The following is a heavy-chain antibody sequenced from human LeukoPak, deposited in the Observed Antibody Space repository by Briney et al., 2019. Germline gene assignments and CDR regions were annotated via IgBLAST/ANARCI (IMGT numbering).Heavy chain of an antibody. J-gene: IGHJ4*02. D-gene: IGHD1-26*01. Sequence: SETLSLTCAVYGGSFSGYYWSWIRQPPGKGLEWIGSIYYSGSTYYNPSLKSRVTISVDTSKNQFSLKLSSVTAADTAVYYCECGSYYRFDYWGQGTLVTVSS. V-gene: IGHV4-34*01. CDR3: ECGSYYRFDY. CDR2: IYYSGST. CDR1: GGSFSGYY.